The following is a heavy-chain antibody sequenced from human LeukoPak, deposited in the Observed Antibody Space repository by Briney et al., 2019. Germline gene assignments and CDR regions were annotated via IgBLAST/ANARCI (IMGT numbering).Heavy chain of an antibody. CDR3: ARESYSYPYYYYYYMDV. CDR1: GFTFSSYS. D-gene: IGHD5-18*01. V-gene: IGHV3-21*01. Sequence: GGSLRLSCAASGFTFSSYSMYWVRQAPGKGLEWVSSISSSSSYIYYADSVKGRFTISRDNAKNSLYLQMNSLRAEDTAVYYCARESYSYPYYYYYYMDVWGKGTTVTVSS. CDR2: ISSSSSYI. J-gene: IGHJ6*03.